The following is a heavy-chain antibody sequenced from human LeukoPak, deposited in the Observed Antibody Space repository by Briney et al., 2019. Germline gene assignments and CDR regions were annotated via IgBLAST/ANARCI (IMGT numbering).Heavy chain of an antibody. J-gene: IGHJ3*02. D-gene: IGHD3-22*01. CDR2: INPSGGST. V-gene: IGHV1-46*01. CDR1: GYTFTSYY. Sequence: GASVKVSCKASGYTFTSYYMHWVRQAPGQGLEWMGIINPSGGSTSYAQKFQGRVTMTRDMSTSTVYMELSSLRSEDTAVYYCARGQSYYDSSAYYYEGDAFDIWGQGTMVTVPS. CDR3: ARGQSYYDSSAYYYEGDAFDI.